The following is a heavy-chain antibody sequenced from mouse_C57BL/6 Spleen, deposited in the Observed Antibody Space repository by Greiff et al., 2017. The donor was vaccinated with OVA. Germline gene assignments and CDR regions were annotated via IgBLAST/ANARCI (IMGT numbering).Heavy chain of an antibody. CDR3: ANYYYGSSYYLDS. Sequence: QVQLQQPGAELVKPGASVKLSCKASGYTFTSYWMHWVKQRPGQGLEWIGLIHPNSGSTNYNEKFKSKATLTVDTSSSTAYMQLSSLTSDDSAVYYCANYYYGSSYYLDSWGQGTTLTVSS. J-gene: IGHJ2*01. V-gene: IGHV1-64*01. D-gene: IGHD1-1*01. CDR1: GYTFTSYW. CDR2: IHPNSGST.